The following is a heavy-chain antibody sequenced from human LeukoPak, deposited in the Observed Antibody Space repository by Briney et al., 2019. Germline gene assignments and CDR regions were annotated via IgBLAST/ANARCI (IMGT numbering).Heavy chain of an antibody. D-gene: IGHD6-19*01. CDR2: IYYSGST. Sequence: SETLSLTCAVYGGSFSGYYWSWIRQPPGKGLEWIGSIYYSGSTYYNPSIRRRVTISVDTSKNQFSLTLSSVTAEDTAVYYCARHAPYSSGLDAFDIGGQGTMVTVSA. J-gene: IGHJ3*02. V-gene: IGHV4-34*01. CDR1: GGSFSGYY. CDR3: ARHAPYSSGLDAFDI.